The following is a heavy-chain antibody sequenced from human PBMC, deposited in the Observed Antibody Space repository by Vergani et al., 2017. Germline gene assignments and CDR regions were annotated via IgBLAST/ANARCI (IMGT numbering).Heavy chain of an antibody. V-gene: IGHV3-21*01. J-gene: IGHJ6*02. Sequence: VQLQQWGAGLLKPSETLSLTCAVYGGSFSGYYWSWIRQPPGKGLEWVSSISSSSSYIYYADSVKGRFTISRDNAKNSLYLQMNSLRAEDTAVYYCAKSHEYGTFAIFGPYYYYGMDVWGQGTTVTVSS. CDR3: AKSHEYGTFAIFGPYYYYGMDV. CDR1: GGSFSGYY. D-gene: IGHD3-3*01. CDR2: ISSSSSYI.